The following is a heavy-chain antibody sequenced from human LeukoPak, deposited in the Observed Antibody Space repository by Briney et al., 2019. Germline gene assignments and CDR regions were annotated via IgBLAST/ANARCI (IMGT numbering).Heavy chain of an antibody. J-gene: IGHJ4*02. V-gene: IGHV1-2*02. CDR3: ARQNNWSWALDY. D-gene: IGHD1-1*01. Sequence: ASVKVSCKASGFIFTGYYMHWVRQAPGQGLEWMGWINPNSGGTNYAQKFQGRVTMTRDTSISTAYMELSRLRSEDTAVYYCARQNNWSWALDYWGQGTLVTVSS. CDR1: GFIFTGYY. CDR2: INPNSGGT.